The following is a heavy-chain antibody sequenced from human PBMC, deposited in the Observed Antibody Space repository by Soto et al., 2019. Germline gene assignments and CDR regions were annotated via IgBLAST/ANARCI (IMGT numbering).Heavy chain of an antibody. J-gene: IGHJ6*02. CDR1: GYTFTGYY. Sequence: ASVKVSCKASGYTFTGYYMHWVRQAPGQGLEWMGWINPNSGGTNYAQKFQGWVTMTRDTSISTAYMELGRLGSDDTAVYYCARDAGGIAAAGTAPDYYYGMDVWGQGTTVTVSS. D-gene: IGHD6-13*01. V-gene: IGHV1-2*04. CDR3: ARDAGGIAAAGTAPDYYYGMDV. CDR2: INPNSGGT.